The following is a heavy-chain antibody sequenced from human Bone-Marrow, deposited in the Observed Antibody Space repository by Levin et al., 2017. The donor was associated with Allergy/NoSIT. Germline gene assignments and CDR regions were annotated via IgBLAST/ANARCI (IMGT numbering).Heavy chain of an antibody. Sequence: GESLKISCAASGFTFSSYGMHWVRQAPGKGLEWVAVIWYDGSNKYYADSVKGRFTISRDNSKNTLYLQMNSLRAEDTAVYYCARERKFGGLYGMDVWGQGTTVTVSS. D-gene: IGHD3-16*01. CDR1: GFTFSSYG. CDR2: IWYDGSNK. J-gene: IGHJ6*02. V-gene: IGHV3-33*01. CDR3: ARERKFGGLYGMDV.